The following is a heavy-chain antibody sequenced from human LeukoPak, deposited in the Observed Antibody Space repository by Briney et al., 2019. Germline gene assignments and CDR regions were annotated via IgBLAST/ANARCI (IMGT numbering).Heavy chain of an antibody. V-gene: IGHV3-33*01. J-gene: IGHJ4*02. CDR1: GFTFGDFG. D-gene: IGHD3-3*01. Sequence: GGSLRLSCAAAGFTFGDFGMYWVRQGPGKGLEWVALIWKDGSDEFYADSVKGRFTISRDNSRNTLSLQMNSLRGEDTAVYYCAREEAFQLEASLDQWGQGTLVTVSS. CDR2: IWKDGSDE. CDR3: AREEAFQLEASLDQ.